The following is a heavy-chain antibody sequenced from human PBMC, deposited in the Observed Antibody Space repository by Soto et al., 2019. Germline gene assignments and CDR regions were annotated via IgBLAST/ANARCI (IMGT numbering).Heavy chain of an antibody. Sequence: QVQLQESAPGLVKPSETLSLTCIVSVDSVTSGSYYWTWLRQPPGKGLEWIGYISYTGRTKYNPSLQSRVTISVDTSKNDFSLNLSSVTAADTAVYFCAREWGLLPYYVMNVWGHGTAVTVSS. J-gene: IGHJ6*02. D-gene: IGHD7-27*01. CDR3: AREWGLLPYYVMNV. CDR2: ISYTGRT. V-gene: IGHV4-61*03. CDR1: VDSVTSGSYY.